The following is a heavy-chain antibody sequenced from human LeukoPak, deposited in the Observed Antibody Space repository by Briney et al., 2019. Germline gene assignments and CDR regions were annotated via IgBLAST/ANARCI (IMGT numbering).Heavy chain of an antibody. J-gene: IGHJ4*02. CDR2: ISAYNGNT. V-gene: IGHV1-18*01. CDR1: GYTFTSYG. CDR3: ARVGARGRYFHWLDKDY. D-gene: IGHD3-9*01. Sequence: ASVKVSCKASGYTFTSYGISWVRQAPGQGLEWMGWISAYNGNTNYAQKLQGRVTMTTDTSTSTAYMELRSLRSDDTAVYYCARVGARGRYFHWLDKDYWGQGTLVTVSS.